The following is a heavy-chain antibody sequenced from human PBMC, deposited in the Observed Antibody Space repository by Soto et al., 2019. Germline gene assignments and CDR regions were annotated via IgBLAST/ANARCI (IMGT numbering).Heavy chain of an antibody. D-gene: IGHD3-9*01. CDR2: ISAYNGNT. V-gene: IGHV1-18*01. J-gene: IGHJ4*02. CDR3: ARAAYEILTGYYRR. Sequence: QVQLVQSGAEVKKPGASVKVSCKASGYSFTSYGISWVRQAPGQGLEWLGWISAYNGNTNYAQKFQGRVTMTTDTSTSTAYMELRSLRSDDTAVYYCARAAYEILTGYYRRWGQGTLVTVSS. CDR1: GYSFTSYG.